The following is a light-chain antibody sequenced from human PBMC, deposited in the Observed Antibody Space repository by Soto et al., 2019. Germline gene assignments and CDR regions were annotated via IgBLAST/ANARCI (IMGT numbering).Light chain of an antibody. CDR2: DAS. J-gene: IGKJ1*01. Sequence: DIQMTQPTSTLSASVGDRVTITCRASQSISSWLAWYQQKPGKAPKLMIYDASSLESGVPSRFSGSGSGTEFTLTISSLQPDDFASYYCQQYNSWTFGQGTKVEIK. CDR3: QQYNSWT. V-gene: IGKV1-5*01. CDR1: QSISSW.